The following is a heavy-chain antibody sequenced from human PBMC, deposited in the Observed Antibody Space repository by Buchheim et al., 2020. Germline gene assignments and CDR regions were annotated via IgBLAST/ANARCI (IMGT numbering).Heavy chain of an antibody. V-gene: IGHV3-23*01. CDR2: ISGSGGST. J-gene: IGHJ6*03. D-gene: IGHD1-7*01. Sequence: EVQLLESGGGLVQPGGSLRLSCAASGFTFSSKAMSWVRQAPGKGPEWVSAISGSGGSTYYADSVKGRFTISRDNSKNTLYLLMNSLRAEDTAVYYCAKCNNWNWHYYYYMDVWGKGTT. CDR1: GFTFSSKA. CDR3: AKCNNWNWHYYYYMDV.